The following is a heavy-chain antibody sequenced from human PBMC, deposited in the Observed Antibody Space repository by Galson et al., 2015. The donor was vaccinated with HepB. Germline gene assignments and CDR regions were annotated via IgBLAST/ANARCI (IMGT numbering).Heavy chain of an antibody. CDR3: AKAEGSYCGGDCYFGWFDP. Sequence: SLRLSCAASGFTFDDYAMHWVRQAPGKGLEWVSGISWNSGSIGYADSVKGRFTISRDNAKNSLYLQMNSLRAEDTALYYCAKAEGSYCGGDCYFGWFDPWGQGTLVTVSS. CDR2: ISWNSGSI. D-gene: IGHD2-21*02. V-gene: IGHV3-9*01. J-gene: IGHJ5*02. CDR1: GFTFDDYA.